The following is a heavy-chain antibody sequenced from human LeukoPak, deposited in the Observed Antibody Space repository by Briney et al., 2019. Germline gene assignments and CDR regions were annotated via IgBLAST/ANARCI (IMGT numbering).Heavy chain of an antibody. CDR2: ISGSGGST. Sequence: PGGSLRLSCAASGFTFSSYSMNWVRQAPGKGLEWVSAISGSGGSTYYADSVKGRFTISRDNSKNTLYLQMNSLRAEDTAVYYCAKDHSEWPTTPPPYWGQGTLVTVSS. V-gene: IGHV3-23*01. D-gene: IGHD3-3*01. CDR1: GFTFSSYS. J-gene: IGHJ4*02. CDR3: AKDHSEWPTTPPPY.